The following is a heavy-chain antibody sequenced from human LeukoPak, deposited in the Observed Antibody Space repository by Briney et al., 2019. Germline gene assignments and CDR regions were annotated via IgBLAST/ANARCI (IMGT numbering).Heavy chain of an antibody. V-gene: IGHV4-34*01. D-gene: IGHD6-13*01. J-gene: IGHJ4*02. CDR3: AGSVGGSIAPAGDY. CDR1: GGSFSGHD. CDR2: INHSGSP. Sequence: SETLSLTCAVYGGSFSGHDWSWIRQPPGKGLEWIGEINHSGSPNYNPSLKSRVTMSVDTSKSQFSLKLSSVTAADTAVYYCAGSVGGSIAPAGDYWGQGTLVTVSS.